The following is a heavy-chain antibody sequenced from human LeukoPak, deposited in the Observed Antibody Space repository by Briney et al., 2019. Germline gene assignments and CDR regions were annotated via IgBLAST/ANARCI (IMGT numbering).Heavy chain of an antibody. CDR3: AKARDGYVLGY. J-gene: IGHJ4*02. D-gene: IGHD5-24*01. V-gene: IGHV3-30*18. CDR2: ISYDGSGK. CDR1: GFIFSNYA. Sequence: GGSLRLSCAASGFIFSNYAMHWVRQTPGKGLEWVAVISYDGSGKYYADSVKGRFTISRDNSKNTLYLQMNSLRAEDTAVYYCAKARDGYVLGYWGQGTLVTVSS.